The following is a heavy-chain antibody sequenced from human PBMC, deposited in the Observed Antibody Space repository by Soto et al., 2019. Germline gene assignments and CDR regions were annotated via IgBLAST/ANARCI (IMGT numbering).Heavy chain of an antibody. CDR2: IYYSGST. Sequence: SETLSLTCTVSGDSIGNYYWSWIRQPPGKGLEWIGYIYYSGSTNYNPSLKRRVTISVDTSKNQFSLKLSSVTAADTAVYYCARTLFASGICFDPWGQATLVTVSS. CDR1: GDSIGNYY. V-gene: IGHV4-59*01. J-gene: IGHJ5*02. CDR3: ARTLFASGICFDP. D-gene: IGHD3-10*02.